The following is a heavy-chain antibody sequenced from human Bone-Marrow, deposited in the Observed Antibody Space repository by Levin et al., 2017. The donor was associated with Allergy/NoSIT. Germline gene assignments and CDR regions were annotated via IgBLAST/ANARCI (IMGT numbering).Heavy chain of an antibody. CDR3: AREPPVGATPGFVDY. CDR2: IYYSGST. Sequence: SQTLSLTCTVSGGSISSGDYYWSWIRQPPGKGLEWIGYIYYSGSTYYNPSLKSRVTISVDTSKNQFSLKLSSVTAADTAVYYCAREPPVGATPGFVDYWGQGTLVTVSS. CDR1: GGSISSGDYY. V-gene: IGHV4-30-4*01. J-gene: IGHJ4*02. D-gene: IGHD1-26*01.